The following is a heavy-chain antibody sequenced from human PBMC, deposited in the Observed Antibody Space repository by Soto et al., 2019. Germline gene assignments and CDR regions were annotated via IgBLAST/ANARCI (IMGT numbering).Heavy chain of an antibody. Sequence: SVRVSCKASGFTFTSSAVQWVRQARGQRLEWIGWIVVGSGNTNYAQKFQERVTITRDMSTSTAYMELSSLRSEDTAVYYCAVDYYDSSGLDYWGQGTLVTVSS. D-gene: IGHD3-22*01. CDR2: IVVGSGNT. CDR3: AVDYYDSSGLDY. V-gene: IGHV1-58*01. CDR1: GFTFTSSA. J-gene: IGHJ4*02.